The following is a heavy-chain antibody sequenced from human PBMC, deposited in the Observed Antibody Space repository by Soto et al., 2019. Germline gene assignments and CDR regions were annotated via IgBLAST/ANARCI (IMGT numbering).Heavy chain of an antibody. J-gene: IGHJ3*02. Sequence: GGSLRLSCAASGFTFSSYGMHWVRQAPGKGLEWVAVISYDGSNKYYADSVKGRLTISRDNSKNTLYLQMNSLRGEDTALYFCARVGYYDGSGYNAFNIWGQGTMVTVSS. CDR2: ISYDGSNK. V-gene: IGHV3-30*03. CDR3: ARVGYYDGSGYNAFNI. D-gene: IGHD3-22*01. CDR1: GFTFSSYG.